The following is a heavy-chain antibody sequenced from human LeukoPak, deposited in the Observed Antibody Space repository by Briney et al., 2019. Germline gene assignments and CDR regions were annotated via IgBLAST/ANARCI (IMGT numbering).Heavy chain of an antibody. J-gene: IGHJ4*02. V-gene: IGHV3-15*01. CDR1: GFTISNAW. D-gene: IGHD2-2*01. CDR2: IKSKTDGGTT. Sequence: GGSLSLSCAASGFTISNAWMSWVRQAPGKGLEWVGRIKSKTDGGTTDYPAPVNGRFTIPRDDSTDPVYLQTNSLKTEDTAMYYCSSGLIEVVRATTNYFWGQGTPGTVSS. CDR3: SSGLIEVVRATTNYF.